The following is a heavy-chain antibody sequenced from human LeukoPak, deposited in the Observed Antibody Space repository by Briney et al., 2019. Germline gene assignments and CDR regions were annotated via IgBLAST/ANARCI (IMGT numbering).Heavy chain of an antibody. CDR2: IIPIFGTA. CDR3: ARDPRTMVRGVPAALRY. Sequence: SVRVSCKASGGTFSSYAISWVRQAPGQGLEWMGGIIPIFGTANYAQKFQDRVTITADESTSTAYMELSSLRSEDTAVYYCARDPRTMVRGVPAALRYWGQGTLVTVSS. J-gene: IGHJ4*02. D-gene: IGHD3-10*01. V-gene: IGHV1-69*13. CDR1: GGTFSSYA.